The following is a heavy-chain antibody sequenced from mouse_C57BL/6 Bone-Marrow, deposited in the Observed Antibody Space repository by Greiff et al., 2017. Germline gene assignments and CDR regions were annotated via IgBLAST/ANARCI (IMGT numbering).Heavy chain of an antibody. CDR3: VGPTSYYSNSYAMDY. Sequence: EVQLVESGGGLVQPKGSLKLSCAASGFSFNTYAMNWVRQAPGKGLEWVARIRSKSNNYATYYADSVKDRFTISRDDSESMLYLQMNNLKTEDTAMYYCVGPTSYYSNSYAMDYWGQGTSVTVS. CDR2: IRSKSNNYAT. J-gene: IGHJ4*01. D-gene: IGHD2-5*01. V-gene: IGHV10-1*01. CDR1: GFSFNTYA.